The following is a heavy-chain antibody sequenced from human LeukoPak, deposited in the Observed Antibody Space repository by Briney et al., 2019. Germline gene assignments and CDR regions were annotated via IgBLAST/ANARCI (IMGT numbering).Heavy chain of an antibody. J-gene: IGHJ3*02. CDR3: AKVAGLIVGGAFDI. V-gene: IGHV3-23*01. Sequence: GGSLRLSCAASGFTFSTYSMSWVRQAPGKGLEWVSVISGNGGDTFYADSVKGRFTISRDNSKNTLYLQMNSLRAEDTAVYYCAKVAGLIVGGAFDIWGQGTMVTVSS. CDR2: ISGNGGDT. CDR1: GFTFSTYS. D-gene: IGHD2/OR15-2a*01.